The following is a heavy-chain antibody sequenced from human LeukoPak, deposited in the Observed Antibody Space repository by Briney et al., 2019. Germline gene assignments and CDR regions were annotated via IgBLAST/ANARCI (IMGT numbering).Heavy chain of an antibody. Sequence: GGSLRLSCAASGFTFRSYWMSWVRQAPGKGLEWVANINQGGSVKYYVDSVKGRFTISRDDAKNSLYVQMNSLRAEDTAVYYCARIRQIRFGESDYWGQGTLVTVSS. CDR2: INQGGSVK. CDR1: GFTFRSYW. D-gene: IGHD3-10*01. J-gene: IGHJ4*02. V-gene: IGHV3-7*01. CDR3: ARIRQIRFGESDY.